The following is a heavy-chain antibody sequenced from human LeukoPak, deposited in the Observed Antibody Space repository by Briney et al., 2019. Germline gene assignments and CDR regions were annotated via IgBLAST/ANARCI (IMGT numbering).Heavy chain of an antibody. D-gene: IGHD1-1*01. Sequence: PGGSLRLSCAASGFTFSSHGMNWVRQTPGKGLEWVSGSSSIDGRTYYADSVKARFTFTRNNSKNTLCLQMNSLTVEGMAIYYCAKATGNLGTWGQGTLVTVSS. CDR1: GFTFSSHG. CDR2: SSSIDGRT. J-gene: IGHJ5*02. V-gene: IGHV3-23*01. CDR3: AKATGNLGT.